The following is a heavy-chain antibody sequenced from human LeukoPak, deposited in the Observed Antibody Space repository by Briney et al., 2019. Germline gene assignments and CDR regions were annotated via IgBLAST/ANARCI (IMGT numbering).Heavy chain of an antibody. CDR2: ISSSSSYI. Sequence: GGSLRLFCAASGFTFSSYSMNWGRQAPGKGLEWVSSISSSSSYIYYADSVKGRFTISRDNAKNSLYLQMNSLRAEDTAVYYCARDLGSSRPNAYWGQGTLVTVSS. J-gene: IGHJ4*02. V-gene: IGHV3-21*01. CDR3: ARDLGSSRPNAY. D-gene: IGHD6-13*01. CDR1: GFTFSSYS.